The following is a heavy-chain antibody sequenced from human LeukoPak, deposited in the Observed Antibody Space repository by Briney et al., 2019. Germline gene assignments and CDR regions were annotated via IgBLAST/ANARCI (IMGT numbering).Heavy chain of an antibody. V-gene: IGHV3-30*04. CDR2: ISYGGIDK. D-gene: IGHD3-3*01. J-gene: IGHJ3*02. CDR3: ARESWSDSVAFDI. CDR1: GFNFSSYA. Sequence: GTSLRLSCAASGFNFSSYAMHWVRQAPGKGLEWVGLISYGGIDKSYADSVKGRFTISRDSSKRTLYLQMNSLRAEDTAMYYCARESWSDSVAFDIWGLGTMVIVSS.